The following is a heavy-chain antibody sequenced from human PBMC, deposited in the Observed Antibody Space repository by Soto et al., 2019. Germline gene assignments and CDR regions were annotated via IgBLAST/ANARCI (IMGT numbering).Heavy chain of an antibody. D-gene: IGHD2-15*01. Sequence: GESLKISCQGSGYSFTSYWIGWVRQMPGKGLEWMGIIYPGDSDTRYSPSFQGQVTISADKSISTAYLQWSSLKASDTAMYYCASGYCSGGSCYSGGVYWGQGTLVTVSS. V-gene: IGHV5-51*01. CDR3: ASGYCSGGSCYSGGVY. J-gene: IGHJ4*02. CDR2: IYPGDSDT. CDR1: GYSFTSYW.